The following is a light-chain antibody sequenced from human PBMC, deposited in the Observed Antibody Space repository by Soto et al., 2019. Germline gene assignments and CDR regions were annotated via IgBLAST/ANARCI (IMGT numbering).Light chain of an antibody. V-gene: IGKV1-5*03. J-gene: IGKJ2*01. Sequence: DIQMTQSPSTLSASVGDRVTITCRASQSISRWMAWYQQKPGKAPKFLIYKASSLESGVPSRFSGSGSGTEFPHTISLLQPDEFATYYCQQYSSYSPYTFGQGTKVEIK. CDR2: KAS. CDR3: QQYSSYSPYT. CDR1: QSISRW.